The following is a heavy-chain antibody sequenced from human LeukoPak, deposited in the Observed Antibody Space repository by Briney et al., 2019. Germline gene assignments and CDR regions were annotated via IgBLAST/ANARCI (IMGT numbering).Heavy chain of an antibody. CDR3: AKLRELVTYYYYYGLDV. CDR2: ISYDGVNK. V-gene: IGHV3-30*18. D-gene: IGHD1-1*01. J-gene: IGHJ6*02. Sequence: GGSLRLSCVASGFAFHSHAMHWVRQAPGKGLEWVALISYDGVNKYYADSVKGRFTISRDNSKNTLYLRMNSLRVEDTALYYCAKLRELVTYYYYYGLDVWGQGTTVTVSS. CDR1: GFAFHSHA.